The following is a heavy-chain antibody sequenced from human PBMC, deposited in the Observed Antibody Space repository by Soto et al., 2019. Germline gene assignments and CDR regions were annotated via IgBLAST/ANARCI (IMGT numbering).Heavy chain of an antibody. CDR1: GYSFINYW. V-gene: IGHV5-51*01. CDR3: VRQGSYYDSNSFGY. D-gene: IGHD3-22*01. Sequence: NPGESLKISCRGSGYSFINYWVGWVRQMPGKGLEWMGIIYPGDSETKYSPSFHGQVTISAVKSISPAYLQWSRLKASDTTIYFCVRQGSYYDSNSFGYWGQGTLVTVSA. CDR2: IYPGDSET. J-gene: IGHJ4*02.